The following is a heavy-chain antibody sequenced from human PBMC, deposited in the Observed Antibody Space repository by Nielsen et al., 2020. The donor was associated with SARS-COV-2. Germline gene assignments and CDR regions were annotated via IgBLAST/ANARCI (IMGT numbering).Heavy chain of an antibody. CDR2: IIPILGIA. CDR1: GGTFSSYT. Sequence: SVKVSCKASGGTFSSYTISWVRQAPGQGLEWMGRIIPILGIANYAQKLQGRVTMTTDTPTSTAYMELRSLRSDDAAVYYCARATGDFLVDYWGQGTLVTVSS. V-gene: IGHV1-69*02. J-gene: IGHJ4*02. D-gene: IGHD2-21*02. CDR3: ARATGDFLVDY.